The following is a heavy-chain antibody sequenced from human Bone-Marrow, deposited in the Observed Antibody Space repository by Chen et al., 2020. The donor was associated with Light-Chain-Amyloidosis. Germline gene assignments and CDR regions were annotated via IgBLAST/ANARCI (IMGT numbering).Heavy chain of an antibody. CDR1: EFTFSSYW. CDR3: TTSSGGD. Sequence: EVQLVESGGGLVQPGGSLRLSCAAPEFTFSSYWMSWVRQAPGKGLEWVANIKEDGSEKYYVDSVMGRFTISRDNAKDSLYLQMNSLRPEDTAVYYCTTSSGGDWGQGTLVTVSS. V-gene: IGHV3-7*03. D-gene: IGHD3-10*01. CDR2: IKEDGSEK. J-gene: IGHJ4*02.